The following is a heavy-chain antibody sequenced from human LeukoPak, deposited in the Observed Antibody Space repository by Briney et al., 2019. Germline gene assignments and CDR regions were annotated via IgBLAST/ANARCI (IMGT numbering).Heavy chain of an antibody. CDR1: GFTFSSYA. J-gene: IGHJ4*02. V-gene: IGHV3-23*01. CDR2: ISGSGGST. D-gene: IGHD2-21*02. CDR3: AKEIYCGGDCYSESVY. Sequence: GGSLRPSCAASGFTFSSYAMSWVRQAPGKGLEWVSAISGSGGSTYYADSVKGRFTISRDNSKNTLYLQMNSLRAEDTAVYYCAKEIYCGGDCYSESVYWGQGTLVTVSS.